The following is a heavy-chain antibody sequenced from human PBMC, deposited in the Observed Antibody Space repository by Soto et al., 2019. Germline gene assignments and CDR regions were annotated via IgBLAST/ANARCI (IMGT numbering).Heavy chain of an antibody. D-gene: IGHD2-21*02. Sequence: SETLSLTCTVSGGSINTYNLFWAWVRQPPGKGLEWIASIHYGGNAYYSPSLTTRATISRDTSKNRVSLELRSVTAADTAVYYCASVNVTLDLWGLGTLVTVS. CDR3: ASVNVTLDL. CDR2: IHYGGNA. V-gene: IGHV4-39*01. J-gene: IGHJ4*02. CDR1: GGSINTYNLF.